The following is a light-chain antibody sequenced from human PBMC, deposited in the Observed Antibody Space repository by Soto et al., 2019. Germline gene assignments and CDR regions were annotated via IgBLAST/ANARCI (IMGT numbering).Light chain of an antibody. J-gene: IGKJ4*01. CDR1: QSVRSSY. V-gene: IGKV3-20*01. Sequence: EIWLTQSPGSLSLCPGEIATLSCRASQSVRSSYLAWYQQKPGQAPRLLVYAASSRATGIPDRFSGSGSGTDFTLTISRLEPEDFAVYYCQQYGSPLTFGGGTKVDI. CDR2: AAS. CDR3: QQYGSPLT.